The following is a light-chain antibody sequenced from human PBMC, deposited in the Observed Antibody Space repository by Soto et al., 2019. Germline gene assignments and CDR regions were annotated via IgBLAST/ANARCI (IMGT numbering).Light chain of an antibody. V-gene: IGKV3-20*01. CDR1: QSVRSSY. CDR3: QEYGNAPYT. CDR2: GAS. J-gene: IGKJ3*01. Sequence: TPATQSLSPGERATLSCRVSQSVRSSYLAWLQQKPGQAPRLLIYGASSRATGIPDRFSGSGSGTDFTLTISRLEPEDFAVYYCQEYGNAPYTFGPGTKVDIK.